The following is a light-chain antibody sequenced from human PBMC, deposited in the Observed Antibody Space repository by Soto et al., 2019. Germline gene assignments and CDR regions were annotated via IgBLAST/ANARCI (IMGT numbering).Light chain of an antibody. CDR1: SSDFGSYNL. J-gene: IGLJ2*01. Sequence: QSALTQPASVSGSPGQSITISCTGTSSDFGSYNLVSWYQQHPGKAPKLMIYEVTKRPSGGSYRFSGSRSGNTASLTISGLQAEDEDDYYCCSYAASSTLLFGGGTQLTVL. CDR2: EVT. CDR3: CSYAASSTLL. V-gene: IGLV2-23*02.